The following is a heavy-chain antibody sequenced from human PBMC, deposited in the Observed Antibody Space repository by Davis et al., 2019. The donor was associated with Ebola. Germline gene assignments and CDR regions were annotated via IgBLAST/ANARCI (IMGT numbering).Heavy chain of an antibody. Sequence: PGGSLRLSCAASGFTFRRSAMSWVRQAPGKGLEWVSAISASGGITYYADSVRGRFTISRDNAKNSLYLQMNSLRAEDTAVYYCARDHSSSTSFDYWGQGTLVTVSS. J-gene: IGHJ4*02. CDR1: GFTFRRSA. CDR2: ISASGGIT. CDR3: ARDHSSSTSFDY. V-gene: IGHV3-23*01. D-gene: IGHD6-6*01.